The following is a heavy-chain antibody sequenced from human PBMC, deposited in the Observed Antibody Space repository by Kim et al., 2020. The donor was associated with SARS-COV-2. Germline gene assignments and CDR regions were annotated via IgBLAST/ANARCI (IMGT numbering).Heavy chain of an antibody. V-gene: IGHV4-34*01. J-gene: IGHJ4*02. D-gene: IGHD3-10*01. CDR3: AREGGMVRGVIIDY. Sequence: NPPPKSRVTISVDTSKNQFALKLSSVTAADTAVYYCAREGGMVRGVIIDYWGQGTLVTVSS.